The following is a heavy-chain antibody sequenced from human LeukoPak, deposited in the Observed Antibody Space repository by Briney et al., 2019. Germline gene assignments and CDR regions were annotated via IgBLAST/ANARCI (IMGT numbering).Heavy chain of an antibody. Sequence: GESLKISCKGSGYSFTNYWIGWVRQMPGKGLEWMGFIYPRDSRTTYSPSFQGHVTISADRSISTAYIQWRSLKASDTAMYYCAKGGDGRDFLLYWGQGSLVTVSS. CDR3: AKGGDGRDFLLY. V-gene: IGHV5-51*01. CDR2: IYPRDSRT. J-gene: IGHJ4*02. CDR1: GYSFTNYW. D-gene: IGHD5-24*01.